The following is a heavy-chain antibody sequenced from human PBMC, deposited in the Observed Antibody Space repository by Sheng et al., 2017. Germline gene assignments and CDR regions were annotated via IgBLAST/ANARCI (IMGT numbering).Heavy chain of an antibody. CDR3: ARGIYAPTGTTGAGP. D-gene: IGHD1-1*01. J-gene: IGHJ3*01. CDR1: GFTFRNYA. CDR2: VSYDGSAQ. Sequence: QVQVVESGGGVVQPGGSMRLSCTVAGFTFRNYAMHWVRQAPGKGLEWVAVVSYDGSAQYYADSVTGRFTISRDNSKTILFLQMNSLKFDDTALYYCARGIYAPTGTTGAGPWGQG. V-gene: IGHV3-30*04.